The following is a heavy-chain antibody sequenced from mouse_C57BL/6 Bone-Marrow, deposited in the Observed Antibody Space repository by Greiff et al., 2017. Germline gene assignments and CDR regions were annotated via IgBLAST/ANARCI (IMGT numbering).Heavy chain of an antibody. J-gene: IGHJ2*01. D-gene: IGHD1-1*01. CDR1: GFTFSSYA. CDR3: TRNGTVFDY. Sequence: EVKLQESGEGLVKPGGSLKLSCAASGFTFSSYAMSWVRQTPEKSLEWIAYTSRGGDNTYYADTLKSRITISRDNSRNTLYLQLSGLTSEDSAMYYCTRNGTVFDYWGQGTTLTVSS. CDR2: TSRGGDNT. V-gene: IGHV5-9-1*02.